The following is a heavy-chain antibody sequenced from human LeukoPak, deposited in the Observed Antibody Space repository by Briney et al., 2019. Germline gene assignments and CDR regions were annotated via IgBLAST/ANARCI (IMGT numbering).Heavy chain of an antibody. CDR2: ISSSSSTI. J-gene: IGHJ4*02. CDR3: ARSLVLPDY. V-gene: IGHV3-48*04. CDR1: GFTLSSYS. Sequence: GGSLRLSCAASGFTLSSYSMNWVRQAPGKGLEWVSYISSSSSTIYYADSVRGRFTISRDNAKNSLYLQMNSLRAEDTAVYYCARSLVLPDYWGQGTLVTVSS.